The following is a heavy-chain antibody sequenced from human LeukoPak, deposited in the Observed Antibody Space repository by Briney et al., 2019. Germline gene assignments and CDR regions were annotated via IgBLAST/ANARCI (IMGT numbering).Heavy chain of an antibody. CDR2: IKQDGSEK. J-gene: IGHJ6*03. CDR3: ARDLRRGGSYVELWYMDV. Sequence: PGGSLRLSCAASGFTFSSYWMSWVRQAPGKGLEWVANIKQDGSEKYYVDSVKGRFTISRDNAKNSLYLQMNSLRAEDTAVYYCARDLRRGGSYVELWYMDVWGKGTTVTVSS. V-gene: IGHV3-7*01. D-gene: IGHD1-26*01. CDR1: GFTFSSYW.